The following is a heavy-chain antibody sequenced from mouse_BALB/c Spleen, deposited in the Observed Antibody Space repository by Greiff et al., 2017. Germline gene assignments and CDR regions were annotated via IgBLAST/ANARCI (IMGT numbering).Heavy chain of an antibody. CDR3: ARRGDGYSFFDY. Sequence: EVQGVESGGGLVKPGGSLKLSCAASGFTFSSYAMSWVRQTPEKRLEWVATISSCGSYTYYPDSVKGRFTISRDNAKNTLYLQMSSLRSEDTAMYYCARRGDGYSFFDYWGQGTTLTVSS. D-gene: IGHD2-3*01. V-gene: IGHV5-9-3*01. CDR1: GFTFSSYA. CDR2: ISSCGSYT. J-gene: IGHJ2*01.